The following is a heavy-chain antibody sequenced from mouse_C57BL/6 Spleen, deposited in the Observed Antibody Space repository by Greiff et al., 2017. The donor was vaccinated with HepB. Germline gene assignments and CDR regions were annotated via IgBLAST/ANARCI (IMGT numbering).Heavy chain of an antibody. CDR2: ISYDGSN. Sequence: EVKLQESGPGLVKPSQSLSLTCSVTGYSITSGYYWNWIRQFPGNKLEWMGYISYDGSNNYNPSLKNRIPITRDTSKNQFFLKLNSVTTEDTATYYCARDTVNYFDYWGQGTTLTVSS. CDR3: ARDTVNYFDY. CDR1: GYSITSGYY. V-gene: IGHV3-6*01. J-gene: IGHJ2*01. D-gene: IGHD1-1*01.